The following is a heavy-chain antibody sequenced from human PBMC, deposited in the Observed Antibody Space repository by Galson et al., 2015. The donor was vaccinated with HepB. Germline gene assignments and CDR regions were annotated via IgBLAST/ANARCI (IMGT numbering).Heavy chain of an antibody. CDR1: GFTFTRYA. Sequence: LRLSCAASGFTFTRYAMAWVRQAPGRGLEWVAHINQDGSSKYYVDSVKGRFSISRDNAKDSVYLQLDSLRAEDTAVYYCARRISLVRGIITKPDYYYGMDVWGQGTTVTVAS. CDR3: ARRISLVRGIITKPDYYYGMDV. CDR2: INQDGSSK. V-gene: IGHV3-7*03. J-gene: IGHJ6*02. D-gene: IGHD3-10*01.